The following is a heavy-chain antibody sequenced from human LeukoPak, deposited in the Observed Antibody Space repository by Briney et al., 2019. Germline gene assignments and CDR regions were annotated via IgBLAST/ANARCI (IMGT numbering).Heavy chain of an antibody. D-gene: IGHD3-10*01. V-gene: IGHV1-8*03. CDR1: GYTSTSYD. CDR3: ARDLYYGSGSYNWFDP. J-gene: IGHJ5*02. Sequence: GASVKVSCKASGYTSTSYDINWVRQATGQGLEWMGWMNPNSGNTGYAQKFQGRVTITRNTSISTAYMELSSLRSEDTAVYYCARDLYYGSGSYNWFDPWGQGTLVTVSS. CDR2: MNPNSGNT.